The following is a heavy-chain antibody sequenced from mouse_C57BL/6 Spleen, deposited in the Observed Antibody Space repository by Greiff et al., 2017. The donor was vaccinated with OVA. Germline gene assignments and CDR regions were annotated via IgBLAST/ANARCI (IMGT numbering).Heavy chain of an antibody. V-gene: IGHV5-4*01. J-gene: IGHJ2*01. CDR1: GLTFSSYA. CDR2: ISDGGSYT. D-gene: IGHD3-2*02. Sequence: EVQRLESGGGLVKPGGSLKLSCAASGLTFSSYAMSWVRQTPEKRLEWVATISDGGSYTYYPDNVKGRFTISRDNAKNNLYLQMSHLKSEDTAMYYCARDSSGYFDYWGQGTTLTVSS. CDR3: ARDSSGYFDY.